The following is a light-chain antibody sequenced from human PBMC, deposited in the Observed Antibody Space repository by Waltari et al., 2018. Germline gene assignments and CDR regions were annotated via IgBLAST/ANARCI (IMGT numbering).Light chain of an antibody. V-gene: IGKV1-NL1*01. CDR3: QHYYNIPRT. Sequence: DIQMTQSPSSHSASVVDRVPTTSRASQAIRDSLAWYQQKPGKAPKLLLYGASRLDSGVPFRFSGSGSGTDFTLTITSLQPEDFATYYCQHYYNIPRTFGQGTKVEVK. CDR1: QAIRDS. CDR2: GAS. J-gene: IGKJ1*01.